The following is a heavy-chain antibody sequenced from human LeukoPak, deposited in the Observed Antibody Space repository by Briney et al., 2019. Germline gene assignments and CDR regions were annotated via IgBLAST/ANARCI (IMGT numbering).Heavy chain of an antibody. Sequence: SETLSLTCAVSGGSITSGGFSWSWIRQPPGKGLEWIGYIYYSGSTNYNPSLKSRVTISVDTSKNQFSLKLSSVTAADTAVYYCARDGGDFWSGYYPYYYYYMDVWGKGTTVTVSS. CDR2: IYYSGST. D-gene: IGHD3-3*01. CDR3: ARDGGDFWSGYYPYYYYYMDV. J-gene: IGHJ6*03. CDR1: GGSITSGGFS. V-gene: IGHV4-61*08.